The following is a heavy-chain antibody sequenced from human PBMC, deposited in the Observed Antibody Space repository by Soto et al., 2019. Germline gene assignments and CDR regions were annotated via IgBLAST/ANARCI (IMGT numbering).Heavy chain of an antibody. D-gene: IGHD3-22*01. CDR3: TTVPSITMIVVVINY. V-gene: IGHV3-15*01. J-gene: IGHJ4*02. Sequence: PGGSLRLSCAASGFTFSNAWMSWVRQAPGKGLEWVGRIKSKTDGGTTDYAAPVKGRFTISRDDSKNTLYLQMNSLKTEDTAVYYCTTVPSITMIVVVINYWGQGTLVTV. CDR1: GFTFSNAW. CDR2: IKSKTDGGTT.